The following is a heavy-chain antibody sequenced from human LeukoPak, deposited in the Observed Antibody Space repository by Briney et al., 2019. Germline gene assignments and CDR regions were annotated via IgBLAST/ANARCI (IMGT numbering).Heavy chain of an antibody. CDR3: ARGGGSLYY. CDR2: IYYSGTT. D-gene: IGHD6-6*01. V-gene: IGHV4-59*01. CDR1: GGSMSNYY. J-gene: IGHJ4*02. Sequence: ASETLSLTCTVSGGSMSNYYWSWIRQPPGKELEWIGYIYYSGTTNYNPSLKRRVTISVDTSKSQFSLKLSSVTAADTAVYYCARGGGSLYYWGQGALVTVSS.